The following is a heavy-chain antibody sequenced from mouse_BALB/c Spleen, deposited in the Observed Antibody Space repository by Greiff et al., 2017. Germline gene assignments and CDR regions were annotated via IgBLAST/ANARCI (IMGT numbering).Heavy chain of an antibody. CDR3: ARSYYGYGAMDY. J-gene: IGHJ4*01. CDR1: GYTFTSYW. CDR2: IDPSDSYT. V-gene: IGHV1-69*02. D-gene: IGHD1-2*01. Sequence: VQLQQSGAELVKPGASVKLSCKASGYTFTSYWMHWVKQRPGQGLEWIGEIDPSDSYTNYNQKLKGKATLTVDKSSSTAYMQLSSLTSEDSAVYYCARSYYGYGAMDYWGQGTSVTVSS.